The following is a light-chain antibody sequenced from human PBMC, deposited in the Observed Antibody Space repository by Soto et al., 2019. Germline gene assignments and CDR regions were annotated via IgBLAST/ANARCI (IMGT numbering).Light chain of an antibody. V-gene: IGLV2-14*01. CDR3: SSYTSSSLYV. CDR1: SSDVGGYNY. J-gene: IGLJ1*01. Sequence: QSVLTQPASVSGSPGQSITISFTGTSSDVGGYNYVSWYQQHPGKAPKLMIYEVSNRPSGVSNRFSGSKSGNTASLTISGLQADDEADYYCSSYTSSSLYVFGTGTKVTVL. CDR2: EVS.